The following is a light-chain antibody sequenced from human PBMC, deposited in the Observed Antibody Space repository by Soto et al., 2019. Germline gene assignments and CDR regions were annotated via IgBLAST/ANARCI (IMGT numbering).Light chain of an antibody. J-gene: IGKJ3*01. Sequence: DIQMTQSPSSLSASVGDRVTITCRASQNISSYLNWYQLKPGKAPKLLIYPASSLQSGVPSRFSGNESGTDFTPTVSSLQPDDFATYYCQPSYSLPFTFGPGTKVDIK. V-gene: IGKV1-39*01. CDR2: PAS. CDR3: QPSYSLPFT. CDR1: QNISSY.